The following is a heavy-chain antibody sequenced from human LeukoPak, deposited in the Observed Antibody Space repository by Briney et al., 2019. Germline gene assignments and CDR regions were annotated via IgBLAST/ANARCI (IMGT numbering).Heavy chain of an antibody. CDR2: FYYNGNA. J-gene: IGHJ4*02. CDR1: GGSISTYY. D-gene: IGHD4-11*01. CDR3: ARGVDYNTYYFDS. V-gene: IGHV4-59*01. Sequence: SETLSLSCTVSGGSISTYYWSWIRQSPGKGLEWIGYFYYNGNANYNPSLKSRVTVSVDPSKNQVSLKLTSVTAADTAVYYCARGVDYNTYYFDSWGQGTLVTVSS.